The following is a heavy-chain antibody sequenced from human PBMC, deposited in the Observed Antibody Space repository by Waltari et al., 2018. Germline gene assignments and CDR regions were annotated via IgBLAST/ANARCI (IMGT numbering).Heavy chain of an antibody. CDR1: GYSISSVYS. CDR3: ARDLGWYYYGMDV. Sequence: QVQLQESGPGLVTPSETLSLTCAVSGYSISSVYSWGWIRQPPGKGLEWIGSIYHSGSTYYNPSLKSRVTISVDTSKNQFSLKLSSVTAADTAVYYCARDLGWYYYGMDVWGQGTTVTVSS. CDR2: IYHSGST. D-gene: IGHD1-26*01. V-gene: IGHV4-38-2*02. J-gene: IGHJ6*02.